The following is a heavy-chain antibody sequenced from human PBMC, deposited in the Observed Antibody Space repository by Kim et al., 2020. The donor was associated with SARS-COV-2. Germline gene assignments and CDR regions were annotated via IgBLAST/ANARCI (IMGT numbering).Heavy chain of an antibody. CDR1: GFTFSSYA. J-gene: IGHJ3*02. Sequence: GGSLILSCAASGFTFSSYAMSWVRQAPGKGLEWVSAISGSGGSTYYADSVKGRFTISRDNSKNTLYLQMNSLRAEDTAVYYCAKDLVVLRYFDWLPPPGAFDIWGQGTMVTVSS. CDR3: AKDLVVLRYFDWLPPPGAFDI. V-gene: IGHV3-23*01. CDR2: ISGSGGST. D-gene: IGHD3-9*01.